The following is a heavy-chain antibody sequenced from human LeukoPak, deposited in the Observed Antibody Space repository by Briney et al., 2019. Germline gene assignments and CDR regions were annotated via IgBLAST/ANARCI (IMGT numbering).Heavy chain of an antibody. J-gene: IGHJ4*02. Sequence: PGGSLRLSCAASGFTFSSYTMNWVRQAPGKGLEWVSFISTSSSYIYYADSVKGRFTISRDNAKNSLYLQMNSLRAEDTAVYYCAREDWFGEFPIDYWGQGTLVTVSS. CDR3: AREDWFGEFPIDY. CDR2: ISTSSSYI. CDR1: GFTFSSYT. D-gene: IGHD3-10*01. V-gene: IGHV3-21*01.